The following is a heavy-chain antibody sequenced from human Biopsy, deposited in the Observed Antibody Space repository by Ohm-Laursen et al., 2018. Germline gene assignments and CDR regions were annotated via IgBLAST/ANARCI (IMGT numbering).Heavy chain of an antibody. CDR1: GYTFTDYS. CDR2: VNAYSGTT. J-gene: IGHJ3*02. V-gene: IGHV1-2*02. Sequence: VASVKVSCKASGYTFTDYSLHWVRQAPGQGLEWMGWVNAYSGTTNYAQKFQGRVTMTSDTSISTAYIELRRLISDDTAVYFCARDHMVTRITLVRADTLDIWGQGTLVSVSS. CDR3: ARDHMVTRITLVRADTLDI. D-gene: IGHD3-10*01.